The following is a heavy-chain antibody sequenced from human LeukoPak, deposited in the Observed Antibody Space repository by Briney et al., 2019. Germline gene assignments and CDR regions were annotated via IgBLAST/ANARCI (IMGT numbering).Heavy chain of an antibody. V-gene: IGHV1-18*01. D-gene: IGHD6-19*01. Sequence: GASVKVSCKTSGYTFTNYGISWVRQGPGQGLEWMGWISAYNGNTNYAQKLQGRVTMTTDTSTSTAYMELSSLRSEDTAVYHCAAISSVAGEYFQHWGQGTLVTVSS. CDR2: ISAYNGNT. CDR3: AAISSVAGEYFQH. CDR1: GYTFTNYG. J-gene: IGHJ1*01.